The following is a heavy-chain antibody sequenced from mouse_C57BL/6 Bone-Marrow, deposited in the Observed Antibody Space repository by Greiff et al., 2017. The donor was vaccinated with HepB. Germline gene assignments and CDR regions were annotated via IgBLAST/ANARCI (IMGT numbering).Heavy chain of an antibody. CDR2: INPYNGGT. CDR3: ARFGGYDYAMDY. Sequence: EVQLQQSGPVLVKPGASVKMSCKASGYTFTDYYMNWVKQSHGKSLEWIGVINPYNGGTSYNQKFKGKATLTVDKSSSTAYMELNSLTSEDSAVYYCARFGGYDYAMDYWGQGTSVTVSS. V-gene: IGHV1-19*01. CDR1: GYTFTDYY. J-gene: IGHJ4*01. D-gene: IGHD3-1*01.